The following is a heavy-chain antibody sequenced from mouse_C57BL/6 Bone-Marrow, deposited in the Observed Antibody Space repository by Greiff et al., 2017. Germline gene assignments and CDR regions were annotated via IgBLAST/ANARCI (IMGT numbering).Heavy chain of an antibody. CDR1: GFTFSDYY. D-gene: IGHD2-1*01. Sequence: EVQLVESEGGLVQPGSSMKLSCTASGFTFSDYYMAWVRQVPEKGLEWVANINYDGSSTYYLDSLKSRFIISRDNAKNILYLQMSSLKSEDTATYYCARAGYGNPFAYWGQGTLVTVSA. V-gene: IGHV5-16*01. J-gene: IGHJ3*01. CDR2: INYDGSST. CDR3: ARAGYGNPFAY.